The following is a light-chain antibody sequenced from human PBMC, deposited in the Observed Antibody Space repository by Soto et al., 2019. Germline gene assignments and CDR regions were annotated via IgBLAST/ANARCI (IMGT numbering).Light chain of an antibody. CDR1: QSVSSIY. CDR2: GAS. J-gene: IGKJ2*01. V-gene: IGKV3-20*01. Sequence: EIVLTQSPGTLSLSPGERATLYCRASQSVSSIYLAWYQQKPGQAPRLLIYGASSRATGIPDRFSGSGSGTDFTLTINRLEPEDFAVYYGQQYGSSPYTFGQGTKLEIK. CDR3: QQYGSSPYT.